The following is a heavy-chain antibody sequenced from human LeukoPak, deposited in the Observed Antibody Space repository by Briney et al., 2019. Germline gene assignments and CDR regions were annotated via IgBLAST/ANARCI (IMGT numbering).Heavy chain of an antibody. J-gene: IGHJ4*02. D-gene: IGHD3-22*01. CDR2: ISSSSSYI. V-gene: IGHV3-21*01. CDR1: GFTFSDYS. Sequence: GGSLRLSCAASGFTFSDYSMNWVRQAPGKGLEGVSSISSSSSYIYYADSVKGRFTISRDNAKNSLYLQMNSLRAEDTAVFYCARGPSLYYYDSSGYPYDFDYWGQGTLVTVSS. CDR3: ARGPSLYYYDSSGYPYDFDY.